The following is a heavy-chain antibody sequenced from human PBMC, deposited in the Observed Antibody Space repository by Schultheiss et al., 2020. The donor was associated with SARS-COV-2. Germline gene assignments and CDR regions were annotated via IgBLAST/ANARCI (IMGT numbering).Heavy chain of an antibody. D-gene: IGHD6-13*01. CDR1: GGSFSGYY. Sequence: SETLSLTCAVYGGSFSGYYWSWIRQPPGKGLEWIGEINHSGSTNYNPSLKSRVTISVDTSKNQFSLKLSSVTAADTAVYYCAGSGYSSSWYRKAFDIWGQGTMVTVSS. V-gene: IGHV4-34*01. CDR2: INHSGST. J-gene: IGHJ3*02. CDR3: AGSGYSSSWYRKAFDI.